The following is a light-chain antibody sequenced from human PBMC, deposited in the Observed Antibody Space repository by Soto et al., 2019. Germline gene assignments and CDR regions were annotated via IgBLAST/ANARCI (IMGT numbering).Light chain of an antibody. CDR2: KAS. CDR1: QSIRSW. J-gene: IGKJ1*01. CDR3: QQYNSSSCT. Sequence: DLHMTQSPSTLSASVGDRVTITCRASQSIRSWLAWYQQKPGKAPKLLIYKASSLESGVPSRFSGSGSGTEFTLTVSSLQPDDFATDYCQQYNSSSCTFGQGTKVDIK. V-gene: IGKV1-5*03.